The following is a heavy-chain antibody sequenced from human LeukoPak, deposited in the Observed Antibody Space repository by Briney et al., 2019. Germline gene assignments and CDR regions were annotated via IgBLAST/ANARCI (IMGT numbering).Heavy chain of an antibody. CDR3: AKDICRGGSCYSDY. J-gene: IGHJ4*02. Sequence: PGGSLRLSCAASGFTFSSYGMHWVRQAPGKGLEWVAVIWYDGSNKYYADSVKGRFTISRDNSKNTLYLQMNSLRAEDTAVYYCAKDICRGGSCYSDYWGQGTMVTVSS. CDR2: IWYDGSNK. V-gene: IGHV3-33*03. CDR1: GFTFSSYG. D-gene: IGHD2-15*01.